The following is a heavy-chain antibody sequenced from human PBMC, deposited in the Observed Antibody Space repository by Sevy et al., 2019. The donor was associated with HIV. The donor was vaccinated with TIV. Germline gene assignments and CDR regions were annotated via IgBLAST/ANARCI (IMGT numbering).Heavy chain of an antibody. CDR1: GGSFSGYY. V-gene: IGHV4-34*01. D-gene: IGHD2-2*01. CDR2: INHSGST. Sequence: SETLSLTCAVYGGSFSGYYWSWIRQPPGKGLEWIGEINHSGSTNYNPSLKSRVTISVDTSKNQFSLKLSSVTAADTAVYYCASLLSSSSTSTGLLYYMDVWGKGTTVTVSS. J-gene: IGHJ6*03. CDR3: ASLLSSSSTSTGLLYYMDV.